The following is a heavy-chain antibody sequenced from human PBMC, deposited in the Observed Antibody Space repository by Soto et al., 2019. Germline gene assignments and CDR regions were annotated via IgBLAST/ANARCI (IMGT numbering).Heavy chain of an antibody. Sequence: PSETLSLTCTVSGGSVSTNNYYWSWIRQPPGRGLEWIGYISYSGSTNYNPSLKSRVTISIDTSKNQLSLKLSSVTAADTAVYYCARSFGVVTDFDYWGQGTLVTVSS. J-gene: IGHJ4*02. CDR1: GGSVSTNNYY. V-gene: IGHV4-61*01. CDR2: ISYSGST. D-gene: IGHD3-3*01. CDR3: ARSFGVVTDFDY.